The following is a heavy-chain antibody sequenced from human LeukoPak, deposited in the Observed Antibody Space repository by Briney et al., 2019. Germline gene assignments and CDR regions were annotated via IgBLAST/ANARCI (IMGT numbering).Heavy chain of an antibody. D-gene: IGHD1/OR15-1a*01. V-gene: IGHV3-74*01. Sequence: PGGSLRLSCAASGFTFSSYWMHWVRQAPGQGLVWVSRINSDGSRTTYAHAVKGRFTVSTDSAKNALYLQMNSLRAEDTAVYYCTTTRLSDAFYFDFWGRGTLVTVSS. J-gene: IGHJ4*02. CDR3: TTTRLSDAFYFDF. CDR1: GFTFSSYW. CDR2: INSDGSRT.